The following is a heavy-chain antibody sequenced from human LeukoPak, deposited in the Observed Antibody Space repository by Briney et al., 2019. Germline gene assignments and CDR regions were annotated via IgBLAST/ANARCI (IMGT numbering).Heavy chain of an antibody. V-gene: IGHV1-2*02. CDR2: INPNSGGT. J-gene: IGHJ6*03. CDR3: ARAIAARPDYYYYMDV. Sequence: PSVKVSCKASGYTFTGYYMHWVRQAPGQGLEWMGWINPNSGGTNYAQKFQGRVTMTRDTSISTAYMELSRLRSDDTAVYYCARAIAARPDYYYYMDVWGKGTTVTVSS. CDR1: GYTFTGYY. D-gene: IGHD6-6*01.